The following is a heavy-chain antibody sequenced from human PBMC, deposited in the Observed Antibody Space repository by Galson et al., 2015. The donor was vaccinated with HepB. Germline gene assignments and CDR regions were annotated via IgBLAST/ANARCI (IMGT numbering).Heavy chain of an antibody. CDR3: AGAGRGFGSGGNWLDP. CDR1: GFSFSTYA. Sequence: SLRLSCAAAGFSFSTYAMHWVRQAPGKGLEWVALISYDGSNKFYADSVRGRFTISRDNSKNTVYLQMNSLRAEDTAVYYCAGAGRGFGSGGNWLDPWGQGTLVTVSS. D-gene: IGHD3-10*01. J-gene: IGHJ5*02. V-gene: IGHV3-30*04. CDR2: ISYDGSNK.